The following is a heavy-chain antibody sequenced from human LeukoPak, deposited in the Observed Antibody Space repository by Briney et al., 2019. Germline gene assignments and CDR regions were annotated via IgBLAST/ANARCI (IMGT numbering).Heavy chain of an antibody. V-gene: IGHV4-30-2*01. CDR2: IYHSGST. J-gene: IGHJ4*02. CDR3: ARVAGSWPLDY. CDR1: GGSISSGAYS. D-gene: IGHD6-13*01. Sequence: PSETLSLTCAVSGGSISSGAYSWSWIRQPPGKGLEWIAYIYHSGSTYYNPSLKSRVTISVDRSKNQFSLKLSSVTAADTAVYYCARVAGSWPLDYWGQGTLVTVSS.